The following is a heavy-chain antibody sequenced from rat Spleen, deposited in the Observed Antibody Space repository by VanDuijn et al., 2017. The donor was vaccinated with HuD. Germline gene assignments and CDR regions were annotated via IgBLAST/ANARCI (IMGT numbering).Heavy chain of an antibody. D-gene: IGHD1-10*01. Sequence: VQLKESGPGLVQPSQTLSLTCTVSGFSLSNYHVSWVRQPPGNKLEWMGYIDSAGSTNYNPSLKSRISITRDTSKNQFFLQVNSVTTEDTATYYCGRDNNYKAYWGQGVMVTVSS. CDR1: GFSLSNYH. J-gene: IGHJ2*01. CDR2: IDSAGST. CDR3: GRDNNYKAY. V-gene: IGHV3-3*01.